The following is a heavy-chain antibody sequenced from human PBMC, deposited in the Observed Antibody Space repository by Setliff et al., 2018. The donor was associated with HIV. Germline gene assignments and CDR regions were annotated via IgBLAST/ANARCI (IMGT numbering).Heavy chain of an antibody. J-gene: IGHJ5*02. V-gene: IGHV4-59*02. CDR3: ARDFGDNSVWDL. Sequence: SETLSLTCAVSGVSVTSHFWCWIRQPPGKGLECIGYFSYRVCTNSNPSLKSRVTISVDTSKNDVSLKMRFVTAADTAVYYWARDFGDNSVWDLWGQGMLVTVSS. CDR1: GVSVTSHF. D-gene: IGHD3-16*01. CDR2: FSYRVCT.